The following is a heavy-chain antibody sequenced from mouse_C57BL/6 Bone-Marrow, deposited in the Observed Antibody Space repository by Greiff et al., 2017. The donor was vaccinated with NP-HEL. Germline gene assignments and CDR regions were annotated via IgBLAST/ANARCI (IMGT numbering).Heavy chain of an antibody. D-gene: IGHD1-1*01. J-gene: IGHJ2*01. Sequence: VKLMESGPELVKPGASVKISCKASGYAFSSSWMNWVKQRPGKGLEWIGRIYPGDGDTNYNGKFKGKATLTADKSSSTAYMQLSSLTSEDSAVYFCARSYYYGSRGYFDYWGQGTTLTVSS. CDR2: IYPGDGDT. CDR1: GYAFSSSW. CDR3: ARSYYYGSRGYFDY. V-gene: IGHV1-82*01.